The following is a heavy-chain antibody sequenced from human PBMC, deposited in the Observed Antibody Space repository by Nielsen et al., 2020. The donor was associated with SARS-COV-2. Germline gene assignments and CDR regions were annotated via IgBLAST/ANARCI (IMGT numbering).Heavy chain of an antibody. CDR3: ARETIDHTSSFVDY. V-gene: IGHV3-30*04. CDR2: ISYDGNE. CDR1: GFTFSSHA. J-gene: IGHJ4*02. Sequence: GGSLRLSCATSGFTFSSHALHWVRQAPGKGLQWMAIISYDGNEHYADSVKGRFTISRDNSKNTAYLQMDSLKLEDTAVYYCARETIDHTSSFVDYWGQGTLVTVSS. D-gene: IGHD6-6*01.